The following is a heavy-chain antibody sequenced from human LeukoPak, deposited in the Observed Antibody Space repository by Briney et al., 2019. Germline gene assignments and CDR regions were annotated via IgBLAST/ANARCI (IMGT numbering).Heavy chain of an antibody. D-gene: IGHD2-21*01. Sequence: GSSVKVSCKASGYTFTSYGISWVRQAPGQGLEWMGWISAYNGNTNYAQKFQGRVTMTTDTSTSTAYMELRSLRSDDTAVYYCARDIPGEGSLDGFDIWGQGTMVTVSS. CDR3: ARDIPGEGSLDGFDI. J-gene: IGHJ3*02. CDR1: GYTFTSYG. V-gene: IGHV1-18*01. CDR2: ISAYNGNT.